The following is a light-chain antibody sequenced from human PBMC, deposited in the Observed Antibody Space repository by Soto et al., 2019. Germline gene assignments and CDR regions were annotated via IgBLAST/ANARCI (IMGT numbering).Light chain of an antibody. V-gene: IGLV1-40*01. CDR3: QSYDRSLSGAI. Sequence: QSVLTQPPSVSGAPGQRVTISCTGTSSNIGADYAVHWYQQLPGTAPKLLMYRNNNRPSGVPDRFSGSESGTSASLAITGLQAEDEADYYCQSYDRSLSGAIFGGGTQLTVL. CDR1: SSNIGADYA. J-gene: IGLJ2*01. CDR2: RNN.